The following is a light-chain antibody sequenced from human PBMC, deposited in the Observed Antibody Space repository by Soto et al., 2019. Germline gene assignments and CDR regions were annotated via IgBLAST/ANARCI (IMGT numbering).Light chain of an antibody. CDR1: QTINTSY. CDR3: QHYDSSPRRYA. CDR2: GTS. J-gene: IGKJ2*01. V-gene: IGKV3-20*01. Sequence: DIGLTQSPGTLSLSPGERATLSCRASQTINTSYLAWYQQKPVQAPRLLIYGTSSRATEIPDRFSGSGFGTDFSLTSSRLDPEDFAVYYWQHYDSSPRRYAFGKGTKVEIK.